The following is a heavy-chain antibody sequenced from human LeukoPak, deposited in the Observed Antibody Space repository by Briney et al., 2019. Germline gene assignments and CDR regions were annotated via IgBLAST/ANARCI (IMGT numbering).Heavy chain of an antibody. V-gene: IGHV4-4*07. CDR1: GGSISSYY. CDR3: ASGGYSYGYDEFDY. D-gene: IGHD5-18*01. Sequence: PSETLSLTCTVSGGSISSYYWSWIRQPAGKGLEWIGRIYTSGSTNYNPSLKSRVTMSVDTSKNQFSLKLSSVTAADTAVYYCASGGYSYGYDEFDYWGQGTLVTVSP. CDR2: IYTSGST. J-gene: IGHJ4*02.